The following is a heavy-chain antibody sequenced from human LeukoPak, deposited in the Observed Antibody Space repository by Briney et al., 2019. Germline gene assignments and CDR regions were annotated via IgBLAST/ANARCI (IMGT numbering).Heavy chain of an antibody. CDR1: GFTFSSYS. CDR2: ISSSSNF. V-gene: IGHV3-21*01. Sequence: GGSLRLSCAASGFTFSSYSMNWVRQAPGKGLEWVSSISSSSNFYYADSVKGRFTISRDNAKNSLYLQMNSLRAEDTAVYYCARDSAYCGGDCYSSRYYYYYYMDVWGKGTTVTVSS. D-gene: IGHD2-21*02. J-gene: IGHJ6*03. CDR3: ARDSAYCGGDCYSSRYYYYYYMDV.